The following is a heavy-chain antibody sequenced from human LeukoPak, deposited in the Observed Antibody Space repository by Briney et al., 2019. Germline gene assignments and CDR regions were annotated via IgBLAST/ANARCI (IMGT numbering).Heavy chain of an antibody. CDR2: IKQDGSEK. CDR1: GFTFSSYW. V-gene: IGHV3-7*05. J-gene: IGHJ6*02. CDR3: VRKRDAMAV. Sequence: PGGSLRLSCAASGFTFSSYWMSWVRQAPGKGLEWVANIKQDGSEKYYVDSVKGRFTISRDTAKNSLYLQMNSLRTEDTAVYYCVRKRDAMAVWGQGTTVTVSS.